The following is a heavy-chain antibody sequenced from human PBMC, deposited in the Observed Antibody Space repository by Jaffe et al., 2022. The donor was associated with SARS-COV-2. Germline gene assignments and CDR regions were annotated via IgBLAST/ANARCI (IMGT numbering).Heavy chain of an antibody. J-gene: IGHJ4*02. V-gene: IGHV3-43*01. CDR3: AKDKYYYDSSGSSFDY. CDR2: ISWDGGST. D-gene: IGHD3-22*01. CDR1: GFTFDDYT. Sequence: EVQLVESGGVVVQPGGSLRLSCAASGFTFDDYTMHWVRQAPGKGLEWVSLISWDGGSTYYADSVKGRFTISRDNSKNSLYLQMNSLRTEDTALYYCAKDKYYYDSSGSSFDYWGQGTLVTVSS.